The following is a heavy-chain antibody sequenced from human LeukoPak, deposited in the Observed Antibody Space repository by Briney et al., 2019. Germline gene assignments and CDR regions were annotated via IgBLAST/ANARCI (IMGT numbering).Heavy chain of an antibody. CDR3: ARGLAAYSCGDCYFGY. D-gene: IGHD2-21*01. V-gene: IGHV1-69*02. CDR2: IIPILGIA. Sequence: SVKVSCKASGGTFSSYTISWVRQAPGQGLEWMGRIIPILGIANYAQKFQGRVTITADKSTSTAYMELSSLRSEDTAVYYCARGLAAYSCGDCYFGYWGQGTLVTVSS. CDR1: GGTFSSYT. J-gene: IGHJ4*02.